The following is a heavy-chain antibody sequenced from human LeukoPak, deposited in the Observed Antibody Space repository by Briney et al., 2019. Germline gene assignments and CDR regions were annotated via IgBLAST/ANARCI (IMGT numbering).Heavy chain of an antibody. CDR3: ARDPTGIAAAGTNY. V-gene: IGHV4-61*02. D-gene: IGHD6-13*01. J-gene: IGHJ4*02. Sequence: SETLSLTCTVSGGSISSGSYYWSWIRQPAGNGLEGIGRIYTSGSTNYNPSLKSRVTISVDTSKHPLCLKLSSVTAADTAVYYCARDPTGIAAAGTNYWGQGTLVTVSS. CDR1: GGSISSGSYY. CDR2: IYTSGST.